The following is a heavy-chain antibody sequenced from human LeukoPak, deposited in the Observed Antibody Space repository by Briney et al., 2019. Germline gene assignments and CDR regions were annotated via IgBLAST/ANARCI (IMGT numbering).Heavy chain of an antibody. CDR3: AKNERAAAGTLGGY. Sequence: GGSLRLSCAASGFTVSSNYMSWVRQAPGKGLEWVSVIYSGGSTYYADSVKGRFTMSRDNSKNTLYLQMNSLRAEDTAVYYCAKNERAAAGTLGGYWGQGTLVTVSS. CDR2: IYSGGST. CDR1: GFTVSSNY. V-gene: IGHV3-53*01. D-gene: IGHD6-13*01. J-gene: IGHJ4*02.